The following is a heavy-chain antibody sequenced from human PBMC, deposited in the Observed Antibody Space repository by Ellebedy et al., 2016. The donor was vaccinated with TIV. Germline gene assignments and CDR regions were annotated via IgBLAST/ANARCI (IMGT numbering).Heavy chain of an antibody. V-gene: IGHV3-21*01. CDR3: ARAAEYYYGSGNCNDF. CDR1: GFTFSNYG. Sequence: GGSLRLXCAASGFTFSNYGMNWVRQAPGKGLQWVSSISSTSSYMNYADSVKGRFTISRDNAKNSLYLEMNSLRDDDTAVYYCARAAEYYYGSGNCNDFWGQGTLVTVSS. CDR2: ISSTSSYM. D-gene: IGHD3-10*01. J-gene: IGHJ4*02.